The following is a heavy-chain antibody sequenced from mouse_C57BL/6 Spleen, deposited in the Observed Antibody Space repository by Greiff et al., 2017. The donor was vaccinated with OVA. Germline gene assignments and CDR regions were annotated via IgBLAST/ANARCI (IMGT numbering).Heavy chain of an antibody. CDR2: IWGDGGT. J-gene: IGHJ4*01. V-gene: IGHV2-3*01. CDR3: ANTLGMDD. CDR1: GFSLTSYC. Sequence: VQLVESGPGLVAPSQSLSITCTVSGFSLTSYCVSWVRQPPGKGLEWLGVIWGDGGTNYHSALISRLSISKDKSKSQVFLRLNSLQTGDKATYYCANTLGMDDWGKGTSVTVSS. D-gene: IGHD4-1*01.